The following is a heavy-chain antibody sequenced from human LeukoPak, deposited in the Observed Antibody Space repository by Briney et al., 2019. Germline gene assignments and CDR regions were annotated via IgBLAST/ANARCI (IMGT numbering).Heavy chain of an antibody. CDR1: GFTFSSYA. CDR2: FSGSGGST. V-gene: IGHV3-23*01. CDR3: AKDDGGSYYIYYYYMDV. J-gene: IGHJ6*03. Sequence: GGSLRLSCAASGFTFSSYAMSWVRQAPGKGLEWVSAFSGSGGSTYYADSVKGRFTISRDNSKNTLYLQMNSLRAEDTAVYYCAKDDGGSYYIYYYYMDVWGKGTTVTISS. D-gene: IGHD1-26*01.